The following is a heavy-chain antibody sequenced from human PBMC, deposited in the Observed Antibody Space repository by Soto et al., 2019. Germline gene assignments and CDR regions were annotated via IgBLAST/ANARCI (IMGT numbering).Heavy chain of an antibody. CDR3: ARAYYDFWSGYYNCFDT. Sequence: ASVKVSCKASGYTFTSYDINWVRQATGQGLEWMGWMNPNSGNTGYAQKFQGRVTMTRNTSISTAYMELSGLRSEDTAVYFCARAYYDFWSGYYNCFDTWGQGTLVTVSS. J-gene: IGHJ5*02. CDR2: MNPNSGNT. CDR1: GYTFTSYD. D-gene: IGHD3-3*01. V-gene: IGHV1-8*01.